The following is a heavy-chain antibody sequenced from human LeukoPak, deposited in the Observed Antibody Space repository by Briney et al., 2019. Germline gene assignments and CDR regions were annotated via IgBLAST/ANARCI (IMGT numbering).Heavy chain of an antibody. V-gene: IGHV1-18*01. CDR3: ARGLRFLEWLLDY. CDR1: GYTFTSYG. Sequence: ASVKVSCKASGYTFTSYGISWVRQAPGQGLEWMGWISAYNGNTNYVQKLQGRVTMTRDMSTSTVYMELSSLTSDDTAMYYCARGLRFLEWLLDYWGQGTLVTVSS. J-gene: IGHJ4*02. D-gene: IGHD3-3*01. CDR2: ISAYNGNT.